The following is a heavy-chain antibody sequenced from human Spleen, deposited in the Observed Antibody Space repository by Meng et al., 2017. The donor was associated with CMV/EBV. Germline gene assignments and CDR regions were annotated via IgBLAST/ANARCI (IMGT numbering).Heavy chain of an antibody. D-gene: IGHD4-17*01. CDR2: ISAYNGNT. CDR1: GYTFTSYG. V-gene: IGHV1-18*01. J-gene: IGHJ4*02. CDR3: AREGPDYGDYNY. Sequence: QVEWGRLGAEVKKPGASGKVSCKASGYTFTSYGISWVRQAPGQGLEWMGWISAYNGNTNYAQKLQGRVTMTTDTSTSTAYMELRSLRSDDTAVYYCAREGPDYGDYNYWGQGTLVTVSS.